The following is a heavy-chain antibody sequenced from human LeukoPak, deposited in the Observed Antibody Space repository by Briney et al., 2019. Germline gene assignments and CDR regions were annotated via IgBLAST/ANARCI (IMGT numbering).Heavy chain of an antibody. D-gene: IGHD3-3*01. V-gene: IGHV1-8*02. CDR2: MNPNSGNT. Sequence: ASVKVSCKASGYAFTDYYVHWVRQATGQGLEWMGWMNPNSGNTGYAQKFQGRVTMTRDTSISPAYMELSSLRSEDTAVYYCARGPPYDFWSARGYSYYYMDVWGKGTTVTVSS. CDR1: GYAFTDYY. CDR3: ARGPPYDFWSARGYSYYYMDV. J-gene: IGHJ6*03.